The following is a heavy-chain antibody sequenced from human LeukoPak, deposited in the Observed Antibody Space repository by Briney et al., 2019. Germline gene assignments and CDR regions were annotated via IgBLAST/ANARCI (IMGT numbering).Heavy chain of an antibody. CDR1: GYTFTSYD. CDR3: ARDSVGYDILTGLYYYYYMDV. D-gene: IGHD3-9*01. J-gene: IGHJ6*03. Sequence: GASVKVSCKASGYTFTSYDINWVRQATGQGLEWMGWMNPNSGNTGYAQKFQGRVTMTRNTSISTAYMELNSLRAEDTAVYYCARDSVGYDILTGLYYYYYMDVWGKGTTVTVSS. V-gene: IGHV1-8*01. CDR2: MNPNSGNT.